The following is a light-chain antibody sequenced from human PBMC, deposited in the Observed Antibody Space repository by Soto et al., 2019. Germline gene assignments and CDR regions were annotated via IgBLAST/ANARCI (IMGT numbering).Light chain of an antibody. Sequence: DIQMTQSPSTLSGSVGDRVTITCRASQTISTYLNWYQQKPGKAPKLLIYDDSSLESGVPQRFSGSGSGTEFTLTISSLQTDDFSTYYCQQYHSYWTFGQGTKVDIK. V-gene: IGKV1-5*01. CDR1: QTISTY. CDR3: QQYHSYWT. CDR2: DDS. J-gene: IGKJ1*01.